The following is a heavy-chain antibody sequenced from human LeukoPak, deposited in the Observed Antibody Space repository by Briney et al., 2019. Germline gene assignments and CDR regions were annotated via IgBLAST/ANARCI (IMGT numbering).Heavy chain of an antibody. V-gene: IGHV3-48*01. CDR3: ARDQGDDGMAY. CDR1: GFTFSSYS. CDR2: ISSSSSTI. J-gene: IGHJ4*02. Sequence: GGSLRLSCAASGFTFSSYSMNWVRQAPGKGLEWVSYISSSSSTIYYADSVKGRFTISRDNAKNSLYLQMNSPRAEDTAVYYCARDQGDDGMAYWGQGTLVTVSS. D-gene: IGHD3-16*01.